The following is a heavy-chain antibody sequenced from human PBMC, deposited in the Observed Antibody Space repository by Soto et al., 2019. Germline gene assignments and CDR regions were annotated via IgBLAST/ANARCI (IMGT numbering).Heavy chain of an antibody. Sequence: QVQLQQWGAGLLKPSETLSLTCAVYGGSFSGYYWSWIRQPPGKGLEWIGEINHSGSTNYNPSLRIRITRAEATTKTHLSLKLSFAPAADVAYCEGAGGAHRGQWGPVAHWGQGTLVTVAS. CDR1: GGSFSGYY. V-gene: IGHV4-34*01. CDR3: AGGAHRGQWGPVAH. D-gene: IGHD2-21*01. CDR2: INHSGST. J-gene: IGHJ4*02.